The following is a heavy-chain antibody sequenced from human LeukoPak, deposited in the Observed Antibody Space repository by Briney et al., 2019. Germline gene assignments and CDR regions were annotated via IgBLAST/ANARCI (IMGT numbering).Heavy chain of an antibody. CDR2: IWYDGSNK. CDR1: GFTFSNYG. D-gene: IGHD3-22*01. J-gene: IGHJ4*02. CDR3: AKGYYYDSSGYYQHFDH. Sequence: PGGSLRLSCAASGFTFSNYGMHWVRQAPGKGLVWLAVIWYDGSNKYYADSVKGRFTISRDNSKNTLYLQMNSLRAEDTAVYYCAKGYYYDSSGYYQHFDHWGQGTLVTVSS. V-gene: IGHV3-30*02.